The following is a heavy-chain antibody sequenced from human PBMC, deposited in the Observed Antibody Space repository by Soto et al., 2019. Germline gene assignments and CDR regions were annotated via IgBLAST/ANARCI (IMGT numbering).Heavy chain of an antibody. CDR3: ARGREQWLVRGDAFDI. J-gene: IGHJ3*02. Sequence: QVQLVQSGAEVKKPGASVKVSCKASGYTFTSYDINWVRQATGQGLEWMGWMNPNSGNTGYAQKFQGRVTMTRNTSISTAYMELSSRRSEDTAVYYCARGREQWLVRGDAFDIWGQGTMVTVSS. CDR2: MNPNSGNT. V-gene: IGHV1-8*01. CDR1: GYTFTSYD. D-gene: IGHD6-19*01.